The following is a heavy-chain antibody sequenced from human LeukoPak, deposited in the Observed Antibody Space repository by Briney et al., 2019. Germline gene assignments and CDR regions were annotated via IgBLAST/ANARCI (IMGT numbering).Heavy chain of an antibody. D-gene: IGHD3-9*01. V-gene: IGHV4-34*01. J-gene: IGHJ4*02. CDR1: GGSFSGYY. CDR3: ARRKAYYDILTGYYRTPFDY. CDR2: INHSGST. Sequence: SETLSLTCAVYGGSFSGYYWSWIRQPPGKGLEWIGEINHSGSTNYNPSLKSRVTISVDTSKNQFSLKLSSVTAADTAVYYCARRKAYYDILTGYYRTPFDYWGQGTLVTVSS.